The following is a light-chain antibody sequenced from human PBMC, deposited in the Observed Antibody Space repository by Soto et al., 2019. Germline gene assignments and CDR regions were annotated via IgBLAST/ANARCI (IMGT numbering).Light chain of an antibody. Sequence: DIVLTQSPGTLSLSPGERATLSCRSSQSVRSNYLAWYQQKPDQAPRLVIYDVSGRATGIPDRFSGSGSGTDFTLTISRREPEDSAVYYCQQYGISPTFGQGTKVEIK. CDR3: QQYGISPT. V-gene: IGKV3-20*01. CDR2: DVS. J-gene: IGKJ1*01. CDR1: QSVRSNY.